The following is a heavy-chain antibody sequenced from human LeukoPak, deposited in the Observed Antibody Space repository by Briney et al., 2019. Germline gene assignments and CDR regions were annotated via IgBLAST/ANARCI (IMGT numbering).Heavy chain of an antibody. CDR2: IIPIFGTA. Sequence: ASVKVSCKASGGTFSSYAISWVRQAPGQVLEWMGGIIPIFGTANYAQKFQGRVTITADESTSTAYMELSSLRSEDTAVYYCAGGYYLNWIDPWGQGTLVTVSS. D-gene: IGHD3-10*01. CDR1: GGTFSSYA. CDR3: AGGYYLNWIDP. J-gene: IGHJ5*02. V-gene: IGHV1-69*13.